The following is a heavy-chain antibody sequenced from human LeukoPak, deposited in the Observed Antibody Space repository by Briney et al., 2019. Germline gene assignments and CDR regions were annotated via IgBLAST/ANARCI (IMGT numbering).Heavy chain of an antibody. D-gene: IGHD6-19*01. Sequence: GGSLRLSCAASGFTFSSYSMNLVRQAPGKGLEWVSSISSSSSYIYYADSVKGRFTISRDNAKNSLYLQMSSLRAEDTAVYYCARVRSSGWYDFDYWGQGTLVTVSS. CDR2: ISSSSSYI. CDR3: ARVRSSGWYDFDY. J-gene: IGHJ4*02. CDR1: GFTFSSYS. V-gene: IGHV3-21*01.